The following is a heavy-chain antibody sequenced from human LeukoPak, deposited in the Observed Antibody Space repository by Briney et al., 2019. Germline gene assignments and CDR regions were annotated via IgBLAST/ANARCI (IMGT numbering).Heavy chain of an antibody. V-gene: IGHV3-30*02. CDR1: GFTFSSYG. J-gene: IGHJ4*02. CDR2: IRYDGSNK. D-gene: IGHD3-22*01. Sequence: GGSLRLSCAASGFTFSSYGMHWVRQAPGKGLEWVAFIRYDGSNKYYADSVKGRFTISRDNSKNTLYLQMNSLRAEDRAVYYCAKDPLEYYDSSGHDYWGQGTLVTVSS. CDR3: AKDPLEYYDSSGHDY.